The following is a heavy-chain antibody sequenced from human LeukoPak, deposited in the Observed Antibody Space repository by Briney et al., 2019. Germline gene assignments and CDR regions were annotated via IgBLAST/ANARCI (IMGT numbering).Heavy chain of an antibody. CDR3: AKDGAQYSSGPECDP. Sequence: GGSLRLSCAASGLHFSGTAMSWVRQAPGKGLEWVSAISHDGMNAYYPDSVKGRFTISRDNSKKTVSLEMSSLTAADTGVYYCAKDGAQYSSGPECDPRGQGALVTVSP. V-gene: IGHV3-23*01. J-gene: IGHJ5*02. CDR1: GLHFSGTA. D-gene: IGHD6-19*01. CDR2: ISHDGMNA.